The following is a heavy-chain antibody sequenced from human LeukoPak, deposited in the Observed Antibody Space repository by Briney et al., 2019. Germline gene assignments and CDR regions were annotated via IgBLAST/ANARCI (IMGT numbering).Heavy chain of an antibody. CDR2: IYHSGST. CDR1: GGSISSSNW. D-gene: IGHD3-22*01. J-gene: IGHJ3*02. Sequence: SGTLSLTCAVSGGSISSSNWWRWVRQPPGKGLEWVGEIYHSGSTNYNPSLKSRVTISVDKSKNQFSLRLRSVTAADTAVYYCVNLDYDRAFDIWGQGTMVTVSS. CDR3: VNLDYDRAFDI. V-gene: IGHV4-4*02.